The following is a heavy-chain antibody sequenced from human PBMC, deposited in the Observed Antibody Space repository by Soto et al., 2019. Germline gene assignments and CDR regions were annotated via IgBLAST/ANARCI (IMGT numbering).Heavy chain of an antibody. V-gene: IGHV3-74*01. Sequence: GGSLRLSCTASGFTFSSYWMHWVRQAPGKGLVWVSRTNSDGSSTSYADSVKGRFTISRDNAKNTLYLQMNSLRAEDTAVYYCARAMYYYDSSGDYWGQGTLVTVSS. CDR3: ARAMYYYDSSGDY. D-gene: IGHD3-22*01. CDR1: GFTFSSYW. J-gene: IGHJ4*02. CDR2: TNSDGSST.